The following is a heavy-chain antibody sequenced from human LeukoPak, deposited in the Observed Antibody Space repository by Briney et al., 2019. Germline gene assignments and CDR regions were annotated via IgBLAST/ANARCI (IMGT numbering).Heavy chain of an antibody. CDR2: IYYSGST. V-gene: IGHV4-59*12. CDR3: ARGEAAAAADWYFDL. CDR1: GGSISSYY. Sequence: SETLSLTCTVSGGSISSYYWSWIRQAPGKGLEWIGSIYYSGSTYYNPSLKSRVTISVDTSKNQFSLKLSSVTAADTAVYYCARGEAAAAADWYFDLWGRGTLVTVSS. J-gene: IGHJ2*01. D-gene: IGHD6-13*01.